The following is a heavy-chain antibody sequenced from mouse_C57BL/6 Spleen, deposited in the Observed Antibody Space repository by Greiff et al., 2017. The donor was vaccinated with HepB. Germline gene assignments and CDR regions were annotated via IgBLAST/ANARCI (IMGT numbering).Heavy chain of an antibody. D-gene: IGHD1-1*01. CDR1: GYTFTSYW. Sequence: QVQLQQSGAELAKPGASVKLSCKASGYTFTSYWMHWVKQRPGQGLEWIGYINPSSGYTKYNQKFKDKATVTADKSSSTAYMQLMRLTYEDSAVYYCARNYGSRDYYAMDYWGQGTSVTVSS. CDR3: ARNYGSRDYYAMDY. J-gene: IGHJ4*01. V-gene: IGHV1-7*01. CDR2: INPSSGYT.